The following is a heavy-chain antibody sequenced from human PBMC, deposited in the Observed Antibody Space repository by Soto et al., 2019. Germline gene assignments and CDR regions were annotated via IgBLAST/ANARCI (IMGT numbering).Heavy chain of an antibody. Sequence: EVQLLESGGGLVQPGGSLRLSCAASGFTFSSYAMSWVRQAPGKGLEWVSAISGSGGSTYYADSVKGRFSISRDNSKNTLYLQMNSLRAEDTAVYYCVGLVVVAARSGFDPWGQGTLVTVSS. CDR2: ISGSGGST. V-gene: IGHV3-23*01. CDR3: VGLVVVAARSGFDP. J-gene: IGHJ5*02. D-gene: IGHD2-15*01. CDR1: GFTFSSYA.